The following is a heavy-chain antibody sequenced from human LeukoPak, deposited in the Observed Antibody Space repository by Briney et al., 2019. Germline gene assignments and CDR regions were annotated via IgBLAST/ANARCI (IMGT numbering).Heavy chain of an antibody. CDR2: ISYDGSNK. V-gene: IGHV3-30-3*01. Sequence: GGSPRLSCAASGFTFSSYAMHWVRQAPGKGLEWVAVISYDGSNKYYADSVKGRFTISRDNSKNTLYLQMNSLRAEDTAVYYCARVYCSSTSCYPYYYYGMDVWGQGTTVTVSS. CDR1: GFTFSSYA. CDR3: ARVYCSSTSCYPYYYYGMDV. J-gene: IGHJ6*02. D-gene: IGHD2-2*01.